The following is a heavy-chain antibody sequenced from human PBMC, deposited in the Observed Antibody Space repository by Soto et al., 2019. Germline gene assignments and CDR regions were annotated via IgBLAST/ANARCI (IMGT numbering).Heavy chain of an antibody. J-gene: IGHJ6*03. D-gene: IGHD3-3*01. CDR3: ARGDFWSGSYYMDV. CDR2: ISAYNGNT. Sequence: ASVKVSCKASGYTFTSYGISWVRQAPGQGLEWMGWISAYNGNTNYAQKLQGRVTITRDTSASTAYMELSSLRSEDTAVYYCARGDFWSGSYYMDVWGKGTTVTVS. V-gene: IGHV1-18*01. CDR1: GYTFTSYG.